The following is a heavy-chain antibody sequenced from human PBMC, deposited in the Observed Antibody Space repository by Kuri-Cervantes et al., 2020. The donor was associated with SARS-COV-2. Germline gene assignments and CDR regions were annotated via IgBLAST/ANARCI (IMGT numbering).Heavy chain of an antibody. D-gene: IGHD6-19*01. J-gene: IGHJ6*03. Sequence: SETLSLTCTVPGGSISSSSYYWGWIRQPPWKGLEWIGSIYHSGSTYYNPSLKSRVTISVDTSKNQFSLKLSSVTAADTAVYYCARNSGYSSVWFYYYYYMDVWGKGTTVTVSS. V-gene: IGHV4-39*07. CDR2: IYHSGST. CDR3: ARNSGYSSVWFYYYYYMDV. CDR1: GGSISSSSYY.